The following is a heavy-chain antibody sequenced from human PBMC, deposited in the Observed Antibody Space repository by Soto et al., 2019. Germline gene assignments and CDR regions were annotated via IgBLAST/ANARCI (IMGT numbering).Heavy chain of an antibody. D-gene: IGHD3-22*01. CDR1: GFTFSNAW. CDR2: IKSKTDGGTT. V-gene: IGHV3-15*01. Sequence: GGSLRLSCAASGFTFSNAWMSWVRQAPGKGLEWVGRIKSKTDGGTTDYAAPVKGRFTISRDDSKNTLYLQMNSLKTEDTAVYYCASSGALDYYDSSGYQVYWGQGTLVTVSS. CDR3: ASSGALDYYDSSGYQVY. J-gene: IGHJ4*02.